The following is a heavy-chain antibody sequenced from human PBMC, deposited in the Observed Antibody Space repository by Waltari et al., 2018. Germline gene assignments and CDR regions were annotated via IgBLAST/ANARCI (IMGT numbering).Heavy chain of an antibody. D-gene: IGHD2-8*01. CDR1: GFSLTTGGMC. V-gene: IGHV2-70*17. Sequence: QVTLRESGPALVKLTQTLTLTCTFSGFSLTTGGMCVGWIRQPPGKALEWLARVDWDDEKFYSTSLRTRLSISKDTSKNQVVLTMSNMDPVDTATYYCARIIGASYGGGTFDYWGQGILVTVSS. CDR3: ARIIGASYGGGTFDY. J-gene: IGHJ4*02. CDR2: VDWDDEK.